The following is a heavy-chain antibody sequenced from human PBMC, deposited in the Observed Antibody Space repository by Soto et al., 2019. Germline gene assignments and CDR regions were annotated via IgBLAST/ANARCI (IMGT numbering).Heavy chain of an antibody. CDR1: SDSMNSCRYY. Sequence: PSESLDLACTASSDSMNSCRYYVAWKHQPPGKGLEWIGSIYYSGRTFYSPSVKSRVTISVDTSKNQFSLKLSSVTAADTAVYFCAEYDYVWGSFQQWGQGTLVTVSS. D-gene: IGHD3-16*01. CDR2: IYYSGRT. CDR3: AEYDYVWGSFQQ. V-gene: IGHV4-39*01. J-gene: IGHJ1*01.